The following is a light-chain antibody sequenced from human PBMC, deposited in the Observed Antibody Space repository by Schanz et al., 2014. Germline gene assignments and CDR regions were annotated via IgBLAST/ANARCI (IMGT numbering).Light chain of an antibody. CDR2: AAS. Sequence: DIQMTQSPSSLSASVGDRVTVTCRASQSISSYLNWYQQKPGKAPKLLIYAASSLQSGVPSRFSGSGSGTEFTLTISSLQPDDFATYYCQQYNSYSWTFGQGTKVAIK. CDR1: QSISSY. V-gene: IGKV1-39*01. J-gene: IGKJ1*01. CDR3: QQYNSYSWT.